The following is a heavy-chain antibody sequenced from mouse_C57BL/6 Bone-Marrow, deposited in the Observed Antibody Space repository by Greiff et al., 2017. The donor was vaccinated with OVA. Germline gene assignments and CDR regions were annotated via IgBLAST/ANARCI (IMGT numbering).Heavy chain of an antibody. V-gene: IGHV2-6-1*01. CDR1: GFSLTSYG. CDR3: ARHGDGYYYYAMDY. D-gene: IGHD2-3*01. J-gene: IGHJ4*01. CDR2: IWSDGST. Sequence: QVQLQQSGPGLVAPSQSLSITCTVSGFSLTSYGVHWVRQPPGKGLEWLVVIWSDGSTTYNSALKSRLSISKDNSKSQVFLEMNSLQTDDTAMYYCARHGDGYYYYAMDYWGQGTSVTVSS.